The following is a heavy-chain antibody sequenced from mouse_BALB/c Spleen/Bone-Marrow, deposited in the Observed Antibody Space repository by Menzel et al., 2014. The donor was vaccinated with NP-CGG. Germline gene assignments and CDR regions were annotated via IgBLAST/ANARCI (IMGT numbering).Heavy chain of an antibody. CDR1: GFTFTDYY. J-gene: IGHJ2*01. Sequence: EVMLVESRRGLVQPGGSLRLSCATSGFTFTDYYMNWVRQHPGKALEWLGFIRNKANGYTTEYSASVKGRFTISRDNSQNILYLQMNTLRAEDSATYYCARDKGRVFFDYWGQGSTLTVSS. V-gene: IGHV7-3*02. CDR3: ARDKGRVFFDY. CDR2: IRNKANGYTT.